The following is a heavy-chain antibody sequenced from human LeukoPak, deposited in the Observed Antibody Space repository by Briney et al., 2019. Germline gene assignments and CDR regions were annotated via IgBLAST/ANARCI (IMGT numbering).Heavy chain of an antibody. CDR2: IRYDGSNK. Sequence: GGSLRLSCAASGFTFSSHGMHWVRQAPGKGLEWVAFIRYDGSNKYYADSVKGRFTISRDNSKNTLYLQMNSLRAEDTAVYYCAKNPVPAVGEASEGYAFDIWGQGTMVTVSS. D-gene: IGHD2-2*01. CDR1: GFTFSSHG. CDR3: AKNPVPAVGEASEGYAFDI. V-gene: IGHV3-30*02. J-gene: IGHJ3*02.